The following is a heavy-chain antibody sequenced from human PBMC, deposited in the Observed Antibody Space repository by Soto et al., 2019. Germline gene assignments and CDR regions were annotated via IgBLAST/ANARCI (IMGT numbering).Heavy chain of an antibody. V-gene: IGHV3-23*01. CDR1: GFTFSSYA. CDR2: ICHSGTST. J-gene: IGHJ5*02. CDR3: GRTFRDGLLGLDP. Sequence: PGGSLRLSCAASGFTFSSYAMSWVRQAPGKGLVWVSAICHSGTSTFYSDSVKGRFSISRDIAKNTLYLQMTSLRAEDAAIYYCGRTFRDGLLGLDPWGQGTLVTVS. D-gene: IGHD3-16*01.